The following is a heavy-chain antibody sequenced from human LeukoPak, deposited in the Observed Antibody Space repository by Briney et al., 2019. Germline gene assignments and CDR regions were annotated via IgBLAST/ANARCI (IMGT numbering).Heavy chain of an antibody. D-gene: IGHD3-3*01. Sequence: GGSLRLSCAASGFTFSSYAMSWVRQAPGKGLEWVSGSGSGGSTYYADSVKGRFTISRDNSKNTLYLQMNRLRAEDTAVYYCAKDFWSGYYPNCWGQGTLVTVSS. V-gene: IGHV3-23*01. J-gene: IGHJ4*02. CDR2: SGSGGST. CDR1: GFTFSSYA. CDR3: AKDFWSGYYPNC.